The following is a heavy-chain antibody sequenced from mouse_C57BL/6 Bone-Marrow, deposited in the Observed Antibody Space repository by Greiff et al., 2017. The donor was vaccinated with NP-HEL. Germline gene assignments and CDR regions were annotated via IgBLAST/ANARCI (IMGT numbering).Heavy chain of an antibody. J-gene: IGHJ1*03. CDR3: AAQTLYYYGSSYRYFDV. CDR2: IDPSDSET. V-gene: IGHV1-52*01. D-gene: IGHD1-1*01. Sequence: VQLQQPGAELVRPGSSVKLSCKASGYTFTSYWMHWVKQRPIQGLEWIGNIDPSDSETHYNQKFKDKATLTVDKSSSTAYMQLSSLTSEDSAVYYCAAQTLYYYGSSYRYFDVWGTGTTVTVSS. CDR1: GYTFTSYW.